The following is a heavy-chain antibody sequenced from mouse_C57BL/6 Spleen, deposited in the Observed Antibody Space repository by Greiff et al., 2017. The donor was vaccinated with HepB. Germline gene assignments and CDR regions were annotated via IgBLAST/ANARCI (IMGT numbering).Heavy chain of an antibody. J-gene: IGHJ2*01. V-gene: IGHV3-6*01. D-gene: IGHD3-2*02. CDR3: AREETAQATFDY. Sequence: EVQLQESGPGLVKPSQSLSLTCSVTGYSITSGYYWNWIRQFPGNKLEWMGYISYDGSNNYNPSLKNRISITRDTSKNQFFLKLNSVTTEDTATYYCAREETAQATFDYWGQSTTLTVSS. CDR1: GYSITSGYY. CDR2: ISYDGSN.